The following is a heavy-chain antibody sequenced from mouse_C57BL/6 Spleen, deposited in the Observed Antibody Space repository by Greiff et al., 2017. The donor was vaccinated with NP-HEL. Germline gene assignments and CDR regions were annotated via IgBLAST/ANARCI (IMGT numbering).Heavy chain of an antibody. D-gene: IGHD2-1*01. V-gene: IGHV1-80*01. CDR1: GYAFSSYW. Sequence: VKLMESGAELVKPGASVKISCKASGYAFSSYWMNWVKQRPGKGLEWIGQIYPGDGDTNYNGKFKGKATLTADKSSSTAYMQLSSLTSEDSAVYFCASYGNYGFAYWGHRTLVTVSA. CDR3: ASYGNYGFAY. J-gene: IGHJ3*01. CDR2: IYPGDGDT.